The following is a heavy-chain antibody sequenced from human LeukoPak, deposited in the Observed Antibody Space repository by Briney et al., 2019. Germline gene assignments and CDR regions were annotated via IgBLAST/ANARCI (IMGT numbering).Heavy chain of an antibody. CDR2: INHSGST. J-gene: IGHJ6*03. CDR1: GGSFSGYY. Sequence: ASETLSLTCAVYGGSFSGYYWSWIRQPPGKGLEWIGEINHSGSTNYNPSLKSRVTTSVDTSKNQFSLKLTSVTAADTAVYYCARDHRDLQQPGYYYYYMDVWGKGTTVIISS. CDR3: ARDHRDLQQPGYYYYYMDV. V-gene: IGHV4-34*01. D-gene: IGHD6-13*01.